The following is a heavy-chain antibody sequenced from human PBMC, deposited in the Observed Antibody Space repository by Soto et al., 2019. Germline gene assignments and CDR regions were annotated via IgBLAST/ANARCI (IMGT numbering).Heavy chain of an antibody. Sequence: GESPKISCKGSGYSFTSYWLSRVRQMPGKGLEWMGRIDPSDSYTKYSPSFQGHVTISADKSISTAYQQWRSLKASDTAMYYCGRHGEYYDFLFCYNRNYYYYGMDVWGKGTTVSYPQ. J-gene: IGHJ6*04. CDR3: GRHGEYYDFLFCYNRNYYYYGMDV. CDR1: GYSFTSYW. CDR2: IDPSDSYT. D-gene: IGHD3-3*01. V-gene: IGHV5-10-1*01.